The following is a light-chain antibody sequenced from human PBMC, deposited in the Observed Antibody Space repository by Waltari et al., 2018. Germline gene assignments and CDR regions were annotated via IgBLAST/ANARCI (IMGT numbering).Light chain of an antibody. V-gene: IGKV4-1*01. CDR2: GAS. J-gene: IGKJ3*01. CDR1: LSILHSSENKNQ. Sequence: DIVMTQSPDSLSVSLGERATINCKSSLSILHSSENKNQLGWYQQKSGQSPKLLIYGASTRESGVPDRVSGSGSGPEFTLTISSLQTEDVAVYYCQQDYSTPVPFGPGTKVDIK. CDR3: QQDYSTPVP.